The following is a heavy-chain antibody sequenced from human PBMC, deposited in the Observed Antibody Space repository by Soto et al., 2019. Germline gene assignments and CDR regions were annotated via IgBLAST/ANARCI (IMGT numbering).Heavy chain of an antibody. V-gene: IGHV4-4*07. D-gene: IGHD3-22*01. CDR2: FYSSGST. CDR1: VASISSYD. CDR3: ATHSVSVPSARYFFES. Sequence: XETLSLTCTVSVASISSYDWSWIGHPAGKGLEWIGRFYSSGSTNYNPSLKSRVTMSIDTSQNQFSLTLSSVTAADTAVYYCATHSVSVPSARYFFESWGHGTLGTVSS. J-gene: IGHJ4*01.